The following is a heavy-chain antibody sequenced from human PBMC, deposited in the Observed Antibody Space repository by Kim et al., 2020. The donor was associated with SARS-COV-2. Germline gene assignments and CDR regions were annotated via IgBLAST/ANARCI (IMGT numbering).Heavy chain of an antibody. D-gene: IGHD3-10*01. CDR1: GGSISSGDYY. CDR3: ARFLLWFGELSRYYGMDV. V-gene: IGHV4-30-4*01. J-gene: IGHJ6*02. Sequence: SETLSLTCTVSGGSISSGDYYWSWIRQPPGKGLEWIGYIYYSGSTYYNPSLKSRVTISVDTSKNQFSLKLSSVTAADTAVYYCARFLLWFGELSRYYGMDVWGQGTTVTVSS. CDR2: IYYSGST.